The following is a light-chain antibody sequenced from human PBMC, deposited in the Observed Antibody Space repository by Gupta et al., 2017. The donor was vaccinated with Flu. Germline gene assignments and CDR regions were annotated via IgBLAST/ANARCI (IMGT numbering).Light chain of an antibody. CDR2: EDT. CDR3: CSYAGSSTFM. J-gene: IGLJ3*02. Sequence: LIIYEDTKRPSGVSDRFSGSKSDNTASLTISGLQAEDEGEYYCCSYAGSSTFMFGGGTKLTVL. V-gene: IGLV2-23*01.